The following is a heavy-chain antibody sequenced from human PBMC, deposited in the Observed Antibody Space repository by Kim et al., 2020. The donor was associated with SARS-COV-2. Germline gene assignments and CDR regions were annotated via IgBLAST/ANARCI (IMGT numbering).Heavy chain of an antibody. Sequence: SETLSLTCTVSGGSISSSSYYWGWIRQPPGKGLEWIGSIYYSGSTYYNPSLKSRVTISVDTSKNQFSLKLSSVTAADTAVYYCARQTSEGITMIVVVIPIWFDYWGQGTLVTVSS. J-gene: IGHJ4*02. V-gene: IGHV4-39*01. CDR1: GGSISSSSYY. D-gene: IGHD3-22*01. CDR2: IYYSGST. CDR3: ARQTSEGITMIVVVIPIWFDY.